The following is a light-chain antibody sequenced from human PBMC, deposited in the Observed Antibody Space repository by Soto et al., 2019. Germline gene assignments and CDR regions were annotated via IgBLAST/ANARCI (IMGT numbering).Light chain of an antibody. CDR1: SSDIGGYNY. Sequence: QSALTQPASVSGSPGHSITISCTGTSSDIGGYNYVSWYQHHPGKAPKLMIYDVTYRPSGVSNRFSGSKSGDTASLTISRLQAEDEADYYCSSYTSSDTLVFGGGTKLTVL. CDR2: DVT. V-gene: IGLV2-14*03. J-gene: IGLJ2*01. CDR3: SSYTSSDTLV.